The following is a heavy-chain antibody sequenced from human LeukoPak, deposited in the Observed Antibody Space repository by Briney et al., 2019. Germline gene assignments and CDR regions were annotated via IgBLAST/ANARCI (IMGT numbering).Heavy chain of an antibody. J-gene: IGHJ4*02. V-gene: IGHV4-59*01. CDR2: IYYPVDT. D-gene: IGHD3-22*01. CDR3: ARRRYYDSSGYNPTYYFDY. CDR1: GDSLIGSY. Sequence: SETLSLTCTVSGDSLIGSYWSWIRQAPGKGLEWIGFIYYPVDTNYNPSLQSRVTISVDISKKQFSLRLTSVTAADTAVYYCARRRYYDSSGYNPTYYFDYWGQGIPVTVSS.